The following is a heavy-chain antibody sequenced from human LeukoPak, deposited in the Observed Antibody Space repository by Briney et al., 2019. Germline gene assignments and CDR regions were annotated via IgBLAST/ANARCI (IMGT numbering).Heavy chain of an antibody. J-gene: IGHJ4*02. CDR1: GGSISSSSYY. CDR2: TYYSGST. CDR3: ASRGLSGPGFDY. Sequence: SETLSLTCTVSGGSISSSSYYWGWIRQPPGKGLEWIGSTYYSGSTYYNPSLKSRVTISVDTSKNQFSLKLSSVTAADTAVYYCASRGLSGPGFDYWGQGTLVTVSS. V-gene: IGHV4-39*01. D-gene: IGHD3-10*01.